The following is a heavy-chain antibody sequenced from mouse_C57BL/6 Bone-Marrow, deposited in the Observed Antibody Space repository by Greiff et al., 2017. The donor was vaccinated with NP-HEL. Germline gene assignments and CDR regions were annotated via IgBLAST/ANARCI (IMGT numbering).Heavy chain of an antibody. CDR2: IYPGGGYT. D-gene: IGHD1-1*01. Sequence: VQLQESGAELVRPGTSVKMSCKASGYTFTNYWIGWAKQRPGHGLEWIGDIYPGGGYTNYNEKFKGKATLTADKSSSTAYMQFSSLTSEDSAIYYCARRYGSSYGYWGQGTTLTVSS. J-gene: IGHJ2*01. CDR3: ARRYGSSYGY. V-gene: IGHV1-63*01. CDR1: GYTFTNYW.